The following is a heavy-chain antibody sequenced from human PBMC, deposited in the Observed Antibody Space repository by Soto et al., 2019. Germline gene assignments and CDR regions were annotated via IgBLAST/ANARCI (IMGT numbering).Heavy chain of an antibody. Sequence: ASVTVSCKASGYTFTKYAMHWVRPAPGQRLEWMGWLNAGNGNTKYSQKFEDRVTITRDTSASTAYMELSSLRSEDTAVYYCALTYFYDSTGYRTDAFDIWGQGTMVTVSS. CDR1: GYTFTKYA. D-gene: IGHD3-22*01. CDR3: ALTYFYDSTGYRTDAFDI. J-gene: IGHJ3*02. V-gene: IGHV1-3*01. CDR2: LNAGNGNT.